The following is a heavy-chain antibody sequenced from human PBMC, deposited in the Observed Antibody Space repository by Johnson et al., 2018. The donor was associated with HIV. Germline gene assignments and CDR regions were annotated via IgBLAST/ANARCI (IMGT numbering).Heavy chain of an antibody. J-gene: IGHJ3*01. CDR2: ISHSANST. D-gene: IGHD2-15*01. V-gene: IGHV3-23*04. Sequence: VQLVESGGGLVQPEGSLRLSCAASGFTFSSYALSWVRQAPGKGLEWVSTISHSANSTYYSDSVKGRFIFSRDNSKNPLYVQLNSRIVEDTAVYYCAGDLGRPDAFDVWGQGTMVTVSS. CDR1: GFTFSSYA. CDR3: AGDLGRPDAFDV.